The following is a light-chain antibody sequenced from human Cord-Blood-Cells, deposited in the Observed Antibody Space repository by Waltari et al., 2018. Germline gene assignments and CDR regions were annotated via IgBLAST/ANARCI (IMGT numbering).Light chain of an antibody. V-gene: IGLV2-18*02. CDR1: SSDVGSYNR. Sequence: QSALTQPPSVSGSPGQSVTIPCTGTSSDVGSYNRLSWYQQPPGTAPKLMIYEVSNRPSGVPDRFSGSKSGNTASLTISGLQAEDEADYYCSSYTSSSTFVVFGGGTKLTVL. CDR3: SSYTSSSTFVV. CDR2: EVS. J-gene: IGLJ2*01.